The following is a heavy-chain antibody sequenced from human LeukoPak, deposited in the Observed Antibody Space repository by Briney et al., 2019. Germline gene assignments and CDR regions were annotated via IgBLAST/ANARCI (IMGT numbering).Heavy chain of an antibody. CDR2: ISSSGDST. V-gene: IGHV3-23*01. D-gene: IGHD6-19*01. CDR1: GLTFSSYA. CDR3: AKDQGSSSGWYSRDGFAL. Sequence: GGSLRLSCAGSGLTFSSYAMSWVRQAPGKGLEWVSGISSSGDSTFYADSVKGRFTISRDNSKNTLYLQMNSLRAEDTAVYYCAKDQGSSSGWYSRDGFALWGRGTMVTVSS. J-gene: IGHJ3*01.